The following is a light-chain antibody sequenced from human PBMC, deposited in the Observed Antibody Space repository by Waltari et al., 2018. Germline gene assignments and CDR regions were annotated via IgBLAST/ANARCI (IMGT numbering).Light chain of an antibody. CDR1: ALPKQF. V-gene: IGLV3-25*03. J-gene: IGLJ2*01. CDR2: KDT. CDR3: QSGDSSGVVV. Sequence: SYELTQPPSVSVSPGQTARITCSGDALPKQFAFWYPQQSGHAPVVVIYKDTDRPSGIPDGSYGSRSGTTVTLTISGAQAEDEADYYCQSGDSSGVVVFGGGTKLTVL.